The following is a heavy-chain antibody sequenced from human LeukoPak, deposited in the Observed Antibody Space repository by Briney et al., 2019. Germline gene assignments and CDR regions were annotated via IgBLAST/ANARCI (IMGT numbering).Heavy chain of an antibody. CDR1: GFTLSDYS. V-gene: IGHV3-48*01. J-gene: IGHJ4*02. D-gene: IGHD2-2*01. CDR3: ARDTKYAFDN. CDR2: VGISSGNT. Sequence: GGSLRLSCAASGFTLSDYSMNWVRQAPGKGLEWISYVGISSGNTKYADSVKGRFTISGDKAKNSLYLQMNSLRVEDTAVYYCARDTKYAFDNWGQGTLVTVS.